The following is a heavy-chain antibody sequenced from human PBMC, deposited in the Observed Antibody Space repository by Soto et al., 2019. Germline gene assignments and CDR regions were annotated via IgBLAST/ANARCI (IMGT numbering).Heavy chain of an antibody. Sequence: QVQLVQSGAEEKKPGASVKVSCKASGYTFTSYAMHWVRQAPGQRLEWMGWINAGNGNTKYSQKFQGRVTITRDTSASTAYMELSSLRSEDTAVYYCARGIVAVTALDYWGQGTLVTVSS. V-gene: IGHV1-3*05. CDR1: GYTFTSYA. CDR2: INAGNGNT. CDR3: ARGIVAVTALDY. J-gene: IGHJ4*02. D-gene: IGHD2-21*02.